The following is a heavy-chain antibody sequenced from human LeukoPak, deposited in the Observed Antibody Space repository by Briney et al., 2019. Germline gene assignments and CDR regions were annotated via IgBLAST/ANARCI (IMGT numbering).Heavy chain of an antibody. CDR3: ARHPDLGAFDI. V-gene: IGHV4-39*01. CDR2: IYYSGST. CDR1: GGSISSSSYY. J-gene: IGHJ3*02. Sequence: PSETLSLTCTVSGGSISSSSYYWGWIRQPPGKGLEWIGSIYYSGSTYYNPSLKSRVTISVDTSKNQFSLKLSSVTAADTAVYYCARHPDLGAFDIWGQGTMVTVSS.